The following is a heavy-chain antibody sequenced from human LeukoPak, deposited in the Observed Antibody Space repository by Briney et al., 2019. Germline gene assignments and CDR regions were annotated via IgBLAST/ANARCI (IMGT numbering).Heavy chain of an antibody. J-gene: IGHJ6*02. CDR1: GGSISSSRYY. CDR2: IYYSEST. V-gene: IGHV4-39*07. Sequence: SETLSLTCTVSGGSISSSRYYWGWIRHPPGKGLEWIGNIYYSESTYYNPSLKSRVTISVDTSKNQFSLKLSSVTAADTAVYYCARAMDDSDVWGQGTTVTVSS. CDR3: ARAMDDSDV. D-gene: IGHD2-2*03.